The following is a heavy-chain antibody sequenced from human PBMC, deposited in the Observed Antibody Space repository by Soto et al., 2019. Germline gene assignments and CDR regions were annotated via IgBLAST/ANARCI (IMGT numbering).Heavy chain of an antibody. CDR2: IYSGGST. Sequence: GGSLRLSCAASGFTVSSNYMSWVRQAPGKGLEWVSVIYSGGSTYYADSVKGRFTISRDNSKNTLYLQMNSLRAEDTAVYYCAREEGIAAAENYYYGMDVWGQGTTVTVSS. D-gene: IGHD6-13*01. CDR3: AREEGIAAAENYYYGMDV. J-gene: IGHJ6*02. V-gene: IGHV3-53*01. CDR1: GFTVSSNY.